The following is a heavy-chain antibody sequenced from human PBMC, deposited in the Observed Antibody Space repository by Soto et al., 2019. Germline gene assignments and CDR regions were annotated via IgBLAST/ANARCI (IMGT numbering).Heavy chain of an antibody. V-gene: IGHV3-21*01. Sequence: GGSLRLSCAASGFTFISYSMNWVRQAPGKGLEWVSSISSSSSYIYYADSVKGRFTISRDNAKNSLYLQMNSLRAEDTAVYYCATERDIVVVPAARDFQHWGQGTLVTVSS. CDR1: GFTFISYS. CDR2: ISSSSSYI. D-gene: IGHD2-2*01. J-gene: IGHJ1*01. CDR3: ATERDIVVVPAARDFQH.